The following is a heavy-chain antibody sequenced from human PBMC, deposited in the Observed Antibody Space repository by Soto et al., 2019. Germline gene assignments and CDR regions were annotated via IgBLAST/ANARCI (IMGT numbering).Heavy chain of an antibody. Sequence: ASVKVSCKASGYTFTSYGISWVRQAPGQGLEWMGWISAYNGNTNYAQKLQGRVTMTTDTSTSTAYMELRSLRSDDTAVYYCARDGQQWNYHSSGGYWFDPWAREPWSPSPQ. V-gene: IGHV1-18*01. CDR1: GYTFTSYG. CDR3: ARDGQQWNYHSSGGYWFDP. CDR2: ISAYNGNT. J-gene: IGHJ5*02. D-gene: IGHD1-7*01.